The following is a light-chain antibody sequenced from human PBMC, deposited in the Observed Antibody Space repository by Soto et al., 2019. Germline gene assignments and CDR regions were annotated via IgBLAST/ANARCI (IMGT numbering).Light chain of an antibody. CDR3: QQYDSSPLT. J-gene: IGKJ4*01. V-gene: IGKV3-20*01. CDR2: GAS. CDR1: QSVSSSF. Sequence: EIVLTQSPGTLSLSPGERATLSCRASQSVSSSFLAWYQQKLGQAPRLLIYGASSRATGIPDRFSGSGSGTDFTLTISRLEPEDVAVYYCQQYDSSPLTFGGGTKVDIK.